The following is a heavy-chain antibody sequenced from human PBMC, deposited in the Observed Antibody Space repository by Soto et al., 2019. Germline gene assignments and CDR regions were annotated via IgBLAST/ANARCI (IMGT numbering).Heavy chain of an antibody. CDR1: GFTLRGYA. J-gene: IGHJ6*03. CDR2: ISSNGVGT. D-gene: IGHD6-6*01. CDR3: ARRARPDFYYMDV. V-gene: IGHV3-64*01. Sequence: EVQPAESGGGLAQPGGSLRLSCAASGFTLRGYAMDWVRQAPGKGLEYVSGISSNGVGTYYANSVQGRFTISRDNSKNTVYLQMGSLRPEDMAVYYCARRARPDFYYMDVWGKGTTVTVSS.